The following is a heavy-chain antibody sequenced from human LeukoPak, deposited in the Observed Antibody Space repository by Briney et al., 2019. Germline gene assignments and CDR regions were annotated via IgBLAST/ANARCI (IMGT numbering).Heavy chain of an antibody. CDR1: GFPFSDYY. D-gene: IGHD6-19*01. CDR3: ASHSSGWRNWHFDL. CDR2: INSAGTI. V-gene: IGHV3-11*01. J-gene: IGHJ2*01. Sequence: GGSLRLSCAASGFPFSDYYMTWIRQTPGKGLEWLSYINSAGTIFYADSVKGRFTISRDNAKNSLYLQMNSLRAEDTAVYYCASHSSGWRNWHFDLWGRGTLVTVSS.